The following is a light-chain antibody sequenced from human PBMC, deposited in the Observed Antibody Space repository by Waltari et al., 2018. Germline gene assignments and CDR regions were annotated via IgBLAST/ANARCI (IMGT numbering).Light chain of an antibody. Sequence: QCALTQPPSASGSPGQSVTISCTGTSSAIGGYNYVSWYQHHPGKAPKLMIYEVTKRPSGVPDRFSGSKSGNTASLTVSGLQAEDEADYYCASYAGSNNVIFGGGTKVTVL. J-gene: IGLJ2*01. CDR3: ASYAGSNNVI. V-gene: IGLV2-8*01. CDR1: SSAIGGYNY. CDR2: EVT.